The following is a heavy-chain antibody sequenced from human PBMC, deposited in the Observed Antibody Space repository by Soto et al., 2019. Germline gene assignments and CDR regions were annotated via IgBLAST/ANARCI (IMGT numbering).Heavy chain of an antibody. CDR2: IYYSGST. V-gene: IGHV4-59*08. Sequence: QVQLQESGPGLVKPSETLSLTCTVSGGSISSYYWSWIRQPPGKGLEWIGYIYYSGSTNYNPSLTSGFTISVDTSKIQYSPNLSSVTAADTAVYYCASSYGSCCDYWCQGTLVTVSS. CDR3: ASSYGSCCDY. J-gene: IGHJ4*02. D-gene: IGHD5-18*01. CDR1: GGSISSYY.